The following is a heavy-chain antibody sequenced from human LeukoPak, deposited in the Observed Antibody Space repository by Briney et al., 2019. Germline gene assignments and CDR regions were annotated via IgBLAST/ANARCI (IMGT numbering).Heavy chain of an antibody. CDR3: AREIGGDDSSGYQVNWFDP. D-gene: IGHD3-22*01. Sequence: SVKVSCKASGGTFSSYAISWVRQAPGQGLEWMGGIIPIFGTANYAQKFQGRVTITADKSTSTAYMELSSLRSEDTAVYYCAREIGGDDSSGYQVNWFDPWGQGTLVTVSS. V-gene: IGHV1-69*06. CDR1: GGTFSSYA. J-gene: IGHJ5*02. CDR2: IIPIFGTA.